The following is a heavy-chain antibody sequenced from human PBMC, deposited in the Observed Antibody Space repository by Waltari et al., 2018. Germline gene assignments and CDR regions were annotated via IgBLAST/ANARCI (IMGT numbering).Heavy chain of an antibody. CDR1: GGSFSGYY. CDR2: INHSGST. J-gene: IGHJ4*02. V-gene: IGHV4-34*01. CDR3: ARRAVRSRRFEAGNFDY. D-gene: IGHD3-22*01. Sequence: QVQLQQWGAGLLKPSETLSLTCAVYGGSFSGYYWRWIRQPPGQGLEWIGEINHSGSTNYNPSLKSRVTISVDTSKNQFSLKLSSVTAADTAVYYCARRAVRSRRFEAGNFDYWGQGTLVTVSS.